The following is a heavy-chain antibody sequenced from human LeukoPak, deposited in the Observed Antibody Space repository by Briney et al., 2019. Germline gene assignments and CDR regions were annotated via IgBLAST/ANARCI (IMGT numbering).Heavy chain of an antibody. D-gene: IGHD2-21*01. Sequence: GGSLRLSCAASGFSVSSNYMNWVRQAPGKGLEWVSAIYTGGTTYYADSVKGRFTISRDNSKNTLYLQMNSLRAEDTAVYFCARERQDTILHSGAFDIWGQGTMVTVSS. CDR1: GFSVSSNY. V-gene: IGHV3-66*02. J-gene: IGHJ3*02. CDR2: IYTGGTT. CDR3: ARERQDTILHSGAFDI.